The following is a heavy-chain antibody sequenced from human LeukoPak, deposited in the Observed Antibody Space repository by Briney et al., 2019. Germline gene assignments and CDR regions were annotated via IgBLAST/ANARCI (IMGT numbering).Heavy chain of an antibody. CDR3: ARRINYRGFYFDY. CDR2: IYTSGTT. J-gene: IGHJ4*02. Sequence: PSETLSLTCSVSGDSISSYYWSWIRQPPGKGLEWIGFIYTSGTTTYNPSLESRVTMSVDMSNNQFSLKLTSVTAADTAVYYCARRINYRGFYFDYWGQGALATVSS. D-gene: IGHD5-24*01. CDR1: GDSISSYY. V-gene: IGHV4-4*09.